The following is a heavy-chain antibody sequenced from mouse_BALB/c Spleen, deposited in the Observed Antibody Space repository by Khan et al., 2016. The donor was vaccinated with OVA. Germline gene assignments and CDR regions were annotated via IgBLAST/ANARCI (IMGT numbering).Heavy chain of an antibody. CDR1: GFTFSSFG. CDR2: ISGDSYTI. D-gene: IGHD1-1*01. CDR3: ARSDFYGYYFDQ. J-gene: IGHJ2*01. Sequence: EVKLVESGGGLVQPGGSRKLSCVASGFTFSSFGMHWVRQAPEQGLEWVAYISGDSYTIYYTDTVKGRFTISRDTPNDTLFLQMTSLRSEDMAMDYWARSDFYGYYFDQWGQGTTLTVSS. V-gene: IGHV5-17*02.